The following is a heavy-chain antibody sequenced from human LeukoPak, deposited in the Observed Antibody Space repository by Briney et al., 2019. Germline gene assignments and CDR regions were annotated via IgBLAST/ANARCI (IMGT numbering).Heavy chain of an antibody. Sequence: ASVKVSCKASGYTFTNYYIVWVRQAPGRGLEWMGVINPSGGSTSYAQKFQGRVTMTRDTSTSTVYMELSSLRSEDTAVYYCSIYKTATTHFDYWGQGTLVTVSS. D-gene: IGHD1-1*01. CDR1: GYTFTNYY. J-gene: IGHJ4*02. CDR3: SIYKTATTHFDY. CDR2: INPSGGST. V-gene: IGHV1-46*01.